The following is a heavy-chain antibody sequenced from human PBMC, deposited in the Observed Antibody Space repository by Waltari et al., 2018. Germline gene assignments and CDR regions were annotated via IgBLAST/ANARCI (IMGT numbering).Heavy chain of an antibody. CDR2: FNPNSGGT. J-gene: IGHJ4*02. CDR3: ARGRLWFGESR. V-gene: IGHV1-2*06. CDR1: GYNFTGYY. Sequence: QVQLVQSGAEVKKPGASVKVSCKASGYNFTGYYMQWVRQAPGQGLEWMGRFNPNSGGTNYAQKFQGRVTMTRDTSKNQFSLKLSSVTAADTAVYYCARGRLWFGESRWGQGTLVTVSS. D-gene: IGHD3-10*01.